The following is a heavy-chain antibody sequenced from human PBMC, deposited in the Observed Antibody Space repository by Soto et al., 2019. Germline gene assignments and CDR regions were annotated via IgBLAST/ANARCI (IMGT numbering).Heavy chain of an antibody. Sequence: GASVKVSCKASGYTFKNYGISWVRQAPGQGLEWMGWISAYNGNTNYAQKFQGRVTMTTDTSTSTAYMDLRSLRSDDTAVYYCVREAPGDYDSSGYYYDVELDYWG. CDR1: GYTFKNYG. J-gene: IGHJ4*01. CDR3: VREAPGDYDSSGYYYDVELDY. CDR2: ISAYNGNT. V-gene: IGHV1-18*01. D-gene: IGHD3-22*01.